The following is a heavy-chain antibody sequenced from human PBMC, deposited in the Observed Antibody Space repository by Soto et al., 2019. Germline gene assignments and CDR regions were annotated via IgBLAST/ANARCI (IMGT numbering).Heavy chain of an antibody. CDR2: IYYSGST. Sequence: SETLSLTCTVSGGSISSGGYYWSWIRQHPGKGLEWIGYIYYSGSTYYNPSLKSRVTISVDTSKNQFSLKLSSVTAAGTAVYYCARDQGYCSGGSCYWFDPWGQGTLVTVSS. CDR1: GGSISSGGYY. V-gene: IGHV4-31*03. CDR3: ARDQGYCSGGSCYWFDP. D-gene: IGHD2-15*01. J-gene: IGHJ5*02.